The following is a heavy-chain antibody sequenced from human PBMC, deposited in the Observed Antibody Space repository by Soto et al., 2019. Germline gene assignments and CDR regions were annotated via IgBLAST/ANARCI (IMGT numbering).Heavy chain of an antibody. V-gene: IGHV3-48*02. D-gene: IGHD3-3*01. CDR3: ARDEYDDFWSGYPRLFIHGMDV. J-gene: IGHJ6*02. CDR2: ISSSSSTI. Sequence: EVQLVESGGGLVQPGGSLRLSCAASGFTFSSYSMNWVRQAPGKGLEWVSYISSSSSTIYYADSVKGRFTISRDNAKNSLYLQMNSLRDEDTAVYYCARDEYDDFWSGYPRLFIHGMDVWGQGTTVTVSS. CDR1: GFTFSSYS.